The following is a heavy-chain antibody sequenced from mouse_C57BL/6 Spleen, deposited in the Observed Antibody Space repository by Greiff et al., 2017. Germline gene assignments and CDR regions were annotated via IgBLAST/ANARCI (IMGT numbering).Heavy chain of an antibody. D-gene: IGHD1-1*01. CDR3: TTWSPYSGYAMDD. Sequence: VQLQQSGAELVRPGASVKLSCTASGFNIKDYYMHWVKQRPEQGLEWIGRIDPEDGDTEYAPKFQGKATMTADTSSNTAYLQLSSLTSEDTAVYYCTTWSPYSGYAMDDWGQGTSVTVSS. V-gene: IGHV14-1*01. CDR1: GFNIKDYY. J-gene: IGHJ4*01. CDR2: IDPEDGDT.